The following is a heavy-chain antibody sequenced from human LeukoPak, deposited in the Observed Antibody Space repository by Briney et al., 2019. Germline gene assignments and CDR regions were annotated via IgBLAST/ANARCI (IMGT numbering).Heavy chain of an antibody. Sequence: XVKXXCKASGYTFTGYYMHWVRQAPGQGLEWMGWINPNSGGTNYAQKFQGRVTMTRDTSIRTAYMELSRLRSDDTGVYYCAXGXXVXWNXAFXIWGQGTMXTVSS. CDR1: GYTFTGYY. CDR3: AXGXXVXWNXAFXI. V-gene: IGHV1-2*02. J-gene: IGHJ3*02. CDR2: INPNSGGT. D-gene: IGHD2-2*01.